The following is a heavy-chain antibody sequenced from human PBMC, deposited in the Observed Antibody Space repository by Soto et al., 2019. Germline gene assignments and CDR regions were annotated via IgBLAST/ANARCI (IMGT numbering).Heavy chain of an antibody. CDR2: ISAYNVNT. V-gene: IGHV1-18*01. J-gene: IGHJ6*02. CDR3: AREGPAPYYYYGMDV. Sequence: QVQLVQSGGEVKKPGASVKVSCKTSGYSFTTYGISWVRQAPGQGLDWMGWISAYNVNTNYAQKLQGRVTMTTDTSTSTAYMELRSLRSDDTAVYYCAREGPAPYYYYGMDVWGQGSTVTVSS. CDR1: GYSFTTYG.